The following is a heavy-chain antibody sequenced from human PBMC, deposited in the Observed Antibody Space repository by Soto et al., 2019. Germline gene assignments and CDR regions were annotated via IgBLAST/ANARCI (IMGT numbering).Heavy chain of an antibody. D-gene: IGHD2-15*01. CDR2: INAGNGNT. V-gene: IGHV1-3*01. Sequence: ASVKVSCKASGYTFTNYARHWVRQAPGQRLEWIGWINAGNGNTKYSQKFQGWVTMTRDTSISTAYMELSRLRSDDTAVYYCARGRRVCSGGSCYSLDYYYYGMDVWGQGTTVTVSS. J-gene: IGHJ6*02. CDR3: ARGRRVCSGGSCYSLDYYYYGMDV. CDR1: GYTFTNYA.